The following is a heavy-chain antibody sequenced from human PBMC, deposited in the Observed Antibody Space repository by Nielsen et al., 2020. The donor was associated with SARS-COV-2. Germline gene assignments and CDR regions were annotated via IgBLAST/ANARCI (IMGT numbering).Heavy chain of an antibody. CDR1: GGSFSGYY. CDR3: AGPGGYYYYGMDV. J-gene: IGHJ6*02. Sequence: SETLSLTCAVYGGSFSGYYWSWIRQPPGKGLEWIGEINHSGSTNYNPSLKSRVTISVDTSKNQFSLKLSSVTAADTAVYYCAGPGGYYYYGMDVWGQGTTVTVSS. V-gene: IGHV4-34*01. CDR2: INHSGST. D-gene: IGHD3-16*01.